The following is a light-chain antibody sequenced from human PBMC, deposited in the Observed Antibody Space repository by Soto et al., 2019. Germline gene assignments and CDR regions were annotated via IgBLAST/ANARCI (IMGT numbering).Light chain of an antibody. J-gene: IGKJ1*01. Sequence: DIQMTQSPSSLSASVGDRVTITCRASQSISDYLNWYQQKPGKAPKFLIYAASSLQSGVPSRFSGSGSGTDFTLTSSSLQPEDFATYYFQQSYSTPRTFGQGTKVEIK. CDR2: AAS. CDR1: QSISDY. CDR3: QQSYSTPRT. V-gene: IGKV1-39*01.